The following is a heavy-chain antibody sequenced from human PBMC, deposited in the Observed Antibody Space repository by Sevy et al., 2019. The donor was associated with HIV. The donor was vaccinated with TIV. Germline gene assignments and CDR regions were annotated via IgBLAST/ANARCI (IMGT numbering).Heavy chain of an antibody. D-gene: IGHD3-10*01. CDR1: GFTFSSYA. Sequence: GGSLRLSCAASGFTFSSYAMSWVRQAPGKGLEWVSAISGSGGSTYYADSVKGRFTISRDNSKNTLYLQMNSLRAEDTAVTYCAKDQGSYYGSGSFIDYWGQGTLVTVSS. J-gene: IGHJ4*02. CDR3: AKDQGSYYGSGSFIDY. CDR2: ISGSGGST. V-gene: IGHV3-23*01.